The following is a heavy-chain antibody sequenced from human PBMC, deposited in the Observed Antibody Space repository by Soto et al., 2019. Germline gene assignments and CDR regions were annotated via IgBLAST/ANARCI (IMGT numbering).Heavy chain of an antibody. CDR1: GGSISSSNW. D-gene: IGHD3-10*01. CDR3: AVQMVLGSIEDYYHQYGMYG. Sequence: PSETLSLTCAVSGGSISSSNWWSWVRQPPGKGLEWIGEIYHSGSTNYNPSLKSRVTISVDKSKNQFSLKLSSVTAADTAVYYCAVQMVLGSIEDYYHQYGMYGWGQRTTVTVSS. J-gene: IGHJ6*02. CDR2: IYHSGST. V-gene: IGHV4-4*02.